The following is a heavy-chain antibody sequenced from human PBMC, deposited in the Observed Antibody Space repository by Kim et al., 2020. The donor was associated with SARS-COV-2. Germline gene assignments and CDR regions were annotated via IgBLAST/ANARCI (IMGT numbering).Heavy chain of an antibody. J-gene: IGHJ3*02. D-gene: IGHD3-3*01. Sequence: ASVKVSCKVSGYTLTEFSMHWVRQAPGKGLEWMGSFDPEDGETIYAQKFQGRVTMTEDTSTDTAYMELSSLRSEDTAVYYCATDRRFLGDTFDIWGQGTMVTVSS. CDR1: GYTLTEFS. CDR2: FDPEDGET. V-gene: IGHV1-24*01. CDR3: ATDRRFLGDTFDI.